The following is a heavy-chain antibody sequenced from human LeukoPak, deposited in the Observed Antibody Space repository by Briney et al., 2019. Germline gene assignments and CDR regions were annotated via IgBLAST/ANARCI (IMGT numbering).Heavy chain of an antibody. CDR2: IKYDGSEK. Sequence: GGSLRLSCVASKFTFSNYWMSWVRQAPGKGLEWVANIKYDGSEKYYVDSVKGRFTISRDNSKNTLYLQMNSLRAEDTAVYYCAKHYYDSSPQDWYFDLWGRGTLVTVSS. CDR3: AKHYYDSSPQDWYFDL. V-gene: IGHV3-7*05. J-gene: IGHJ2*01. CDR1: KFTFSNYW. D-gene: IGHD3-22*01.